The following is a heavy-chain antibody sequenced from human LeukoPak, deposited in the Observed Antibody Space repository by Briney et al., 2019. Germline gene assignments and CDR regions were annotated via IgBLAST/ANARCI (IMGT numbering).Heavy chain of an antibody. D-gene: IGHD1-26*01. CDR1: GGSFSGYY. CDR3: ARDMSGSRQFDY. V-gene: IGHV4-4*07. CDR2: IYTSGST. J-gene: IGHJ4*02. Sequence: SSETLSLTCAVYGGSFSGYYWSWIRQPAGKGLEWIGRIYTSGSTNYNPSLKSRVTMSVDTSKNQFSLKLSSVTAADTAVYYCARDMSGSRQFDYWGQGTLVTVSS.